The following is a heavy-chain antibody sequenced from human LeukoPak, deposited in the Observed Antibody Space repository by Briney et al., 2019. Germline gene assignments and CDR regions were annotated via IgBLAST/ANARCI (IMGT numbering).Heavy chain of an antibody. J-gene: IGHJ6*02. CDR1: GFTFSSYS. Sequence: PGGSLRLSRAASGFTFSSYSMNWVRQAPGKGLEWVSSISSSSYIYYADSVKGRFTISRDNAKNSLYLQMNSLRAEDTAVYYCAREIQEFYDFWSGYHPGYYGMDVWGQGTTVTVSS. CDR3: AREIQEFYDFWSGYHPGYYGMDV. V-gene: IGHV3-21*01. CDR2: ISSSSYI. D-gene: IGHD3-3*01.